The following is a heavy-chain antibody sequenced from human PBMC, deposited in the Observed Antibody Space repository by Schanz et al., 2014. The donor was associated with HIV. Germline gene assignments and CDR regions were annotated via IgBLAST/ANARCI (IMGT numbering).Heavy chain of an antibody. V-gene: IGHV3-30*03. CDR1: GFTFSSYG. D-gene: IGHD3-22*01. Sequence: QVPLVESGGGVVQPGRSLRLSCAASGFTFSSYGMHWVRQAPGKGLEWVAVISYDGSNKYYADSVKGRFTISRDNSKNTLYLQMNSLRAEDTAVYYCARGGGQFDYYESSGYGNWFDSWGQGTLVTVSS. CDR2: ISYDGSNK. CDR3: ARGGGQFDYYESSGYGNWFDS. J-gene: IGHJ5*01.